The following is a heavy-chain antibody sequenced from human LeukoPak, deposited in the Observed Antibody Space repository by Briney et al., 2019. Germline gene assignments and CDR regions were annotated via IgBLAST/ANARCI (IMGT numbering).Heavy chain of an antibody. J-gene: IGHJ4*02. CDR2: INAGNGNT. CDR3: ARDLGGDYTYFDY. D-gene: IGHD4-17*01. CDR1: GYTFTSYA. Sequence: ASVKVSCKASGYTFTSYAMHWVRQAPGQRVEWMGWINAGNGNTKYSQKFQGRVTITRDTSASTAYMELSSLRSEDTAVYYCARDLGGDYTYFDYWGQGTLVTVSS. V-gene: IGHV1-3*01.